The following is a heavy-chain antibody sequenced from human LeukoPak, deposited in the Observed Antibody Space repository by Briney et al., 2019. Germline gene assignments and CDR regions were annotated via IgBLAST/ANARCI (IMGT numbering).Heavy chain of an antibody. CDR2: FDPEDGET. D-gene: IGHD2-2*01. Sequence: ASVKVSCKVSGDTLTELSMHWVRQAPGKGLEWMGGFDPEDGETIYAQKFQGRVTMTEDTSTDTAYMELSSLRSEDTAVYYCATVPAQGQLHYYYSGMDVGGQGTPVTVSS. CDR1: GDTLTELS. V-gene: IGHV1-24*01. J-gene: IGHJ6*02. CDR3: ATVPAQGQLHYYYSGMDV.